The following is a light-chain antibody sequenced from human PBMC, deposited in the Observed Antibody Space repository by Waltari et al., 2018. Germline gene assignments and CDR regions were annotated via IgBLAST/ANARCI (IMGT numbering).Light chain of an antibody. CDR3: CSYAGTITPYV. CDR1: TSDFGRYNL. CDR2: EAN. J-gene: IGLJ1*01. Sequence: QSALTQPASVSGSPGQSVTISCTGTTSDFGRYNLVSWYQHHPGKAPKLMIYEANTRPSGVSNRFSGSKSGITASLTISGLQAEDEADYYCCSYAGTITPYVFGSGTMVTVL. V-gene: IGLV2-23*01.